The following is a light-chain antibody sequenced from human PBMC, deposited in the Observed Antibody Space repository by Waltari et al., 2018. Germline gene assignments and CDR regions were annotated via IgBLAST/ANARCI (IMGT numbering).Light chain of an antibody. CDR3: QQYDNYLFVT. CDR1: QDIVNF. V-gene: IGKV1-33*01. Sequence: IQMTQSPSSLSASVGDRVTITCQASQDIVNFLNWYQQKPGEVPKLLIYGASTLTTGVPSRFSWSGSGTDFTFTITNLQPEDVATYYCQQYDNYLFVTFGGGTKLEIK. CDR2: GAS. J-gene: IGKJ4*01.